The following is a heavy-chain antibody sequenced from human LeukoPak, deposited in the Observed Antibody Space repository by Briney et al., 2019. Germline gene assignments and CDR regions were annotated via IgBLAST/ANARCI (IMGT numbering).Heavy chain of an antibody. J-gene: IGHJ4*02. CDR2: IRTKAYGGTT. V-gene: IGHV3-49*04. D-gene: IGHD4-17*01. CDR3: SSSPYGFVYYFDY. Sequence: PGGSLRLSCTASGFTFGDYAMSWVRQAPGKGLEWVGFIRTKAYGGTTEYAASVKGRFTISRDDSKSIGYLQMNSLNTEDTALYYCSSSPYGFVYYFDYWGQGTLVTVSS. CDR1: GFTFGDYA.